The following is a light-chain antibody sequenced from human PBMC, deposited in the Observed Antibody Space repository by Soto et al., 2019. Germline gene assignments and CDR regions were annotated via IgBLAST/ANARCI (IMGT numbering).Light chain of an antibody. J-gene: IGLJ2*01. CDR1: SSNIGAGYD. Sequence: QSVLTQPPSVSGAPGQRVTISCTGSSSNIGAGYDVHWYQQLPGTAPKLLIYGNSNRPSGVPDRFSGSKSGTSASLVIIGLQAEDEADYYCQSYDSSLSVVVFGGGTKLTVL. V-gene: IGLV1-40*01. CDR3: QSYDSSLSVVV. CDR2: GNS.